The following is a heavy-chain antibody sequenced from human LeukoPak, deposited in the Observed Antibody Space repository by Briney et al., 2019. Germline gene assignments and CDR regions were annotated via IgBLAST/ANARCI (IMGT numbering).Heavy chain of an antibody. D-gene: IGHD1-26*01. CDR1: GFYFANYA. CDR2: TVGGGSPNT. Sequence: GGSLRLSCAASGFYFANYAMSWVRQAPGKGLEWVSATVGGGSPNTYHADSVKGRFTISRDNSKNTLYLQMNSLRAEDTAVYYCARDFPSVAVGATTVAPDYWGQGTLVTVSS. J-gene: IGHJ4*02. CDR3: ARDFPSVAVGATTVAPDY. V-gene: IGHV3-23*01.